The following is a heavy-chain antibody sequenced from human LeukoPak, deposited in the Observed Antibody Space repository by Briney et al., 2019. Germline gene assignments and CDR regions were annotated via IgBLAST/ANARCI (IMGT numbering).Heavy chain of an antibody. CDR2: ISAYNGDT. Sequence: ASVKVSCKASGYTFTSYGISWVRQAPGQGLEWMGWISAYNGDTNYAQKLQGRVTMTTDTSTSTAYMEVKSLRSDDTAVYYCTRDLGVDTTMIFFDYWGQGSLVTVSS. CDR3: TRDLGVDTTMIFFDY. CDR1: GYTFTSYG. J-gene: IGHJ4*02. D-gene: IGHD5-18*01. V-gene: IGHV1-18*01.